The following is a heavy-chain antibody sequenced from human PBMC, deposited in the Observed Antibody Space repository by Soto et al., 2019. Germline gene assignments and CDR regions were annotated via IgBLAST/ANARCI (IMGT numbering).Heavy chain of an antibody. CDR3: AKDQGQWLPDYYGMDV. D-gene: IGHD6-19*01. J-gene: IGHJ6*02. CDR2: ISYDGSNK. CDR1: GITFSSYG. V-gene: IGHV3-30*18. Sequence: PGGSLSLSCPASGITFSSYGMHWVRQAPGKGLEWVAVISYDGSNKYYADSVKGRFTISRDNSKNTLYLQMNSLRAEDTAVYYCAKDQGQWLPDYYGMDVWGQGTTVNVS.